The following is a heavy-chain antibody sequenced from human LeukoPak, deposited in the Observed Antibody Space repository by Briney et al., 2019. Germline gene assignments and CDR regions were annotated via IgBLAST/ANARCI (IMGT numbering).Heavy chain of an antibody. CDR3: ARDPSDDFWSGYPGY. D-gene: IGHD3-3*01. V-gene: IGHV3-7*01. CDR2: IKQDGSER. CDR1: GFTFSSYW. J-gene: IGHJ4*02. Sequence: GGSLRLSCAASGFTFSSYWMSWVRQAPGKGLEWVANIKQDGSERYYVDSVKGRFTISRDNAKNSLYLQMNSLRAEDTAVYYCARDPSDDFWSGYPGYWGQGTLVTVSS.